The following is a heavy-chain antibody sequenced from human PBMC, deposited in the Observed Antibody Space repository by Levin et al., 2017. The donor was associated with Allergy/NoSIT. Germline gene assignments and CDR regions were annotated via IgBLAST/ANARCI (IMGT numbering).Heavy chain of an antibody. CDR2: IKQDGSDK. Sequence: PGGSLRLSCAASGFTFRTFWMSWVRQAPGKGPEWVANIKQDGSDKYYVDSVEGRFTVSRDNAKNSLYLQMNSLRVEDTAVYYCARDNAGEDEYFDFWGQGTLVTVSS. CDR1: GFTFRTFW. V-gene: IGHV3-7*01. J-gene: IGHJ4*02. D-gene: IGHD3-10*01. CDR3: ARDNAGEDEYFDF.